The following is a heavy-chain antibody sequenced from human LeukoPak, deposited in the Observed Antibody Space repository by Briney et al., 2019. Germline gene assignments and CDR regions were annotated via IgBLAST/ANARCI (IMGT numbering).Heavy chain of an antibody. D-gene: IGHD1-26*01. CDR3: AKDRPIVGALDY. CDR1: GFTFSSYG. J-gene: IGHJ4*02. V-gene: IGHV3-30*02. CDR2: IRYDGSNK. Sequence: GGSLRLSCAASGFTFSSYGMHWVRQAPGKGLEWVAFIRYDGSNKYYADSVKGRFTISRDNSKNTLYLQMDSLRAEDTAVYYCAKDRPIVGALDYWGQGTLVTVSS.